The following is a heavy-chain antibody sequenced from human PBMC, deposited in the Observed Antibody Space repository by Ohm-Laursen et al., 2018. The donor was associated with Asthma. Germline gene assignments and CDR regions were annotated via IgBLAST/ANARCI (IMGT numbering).Heavy chain of an antibody. CDR2: ISSSSSTI. CDR1: GFTFSSYS. V-gene: IGHV3-48*01. D-gene: IGHD3-22*01. Sequence: GSLRLSCSASGFTFSSYSMNWVRQAPGKGLEWVSYISSSSSTIYYADSVKGRFTISRDNAKNSLYLQMNSLRAEDTAVYYCARGYYYDSSGSPLDYWGQGTLVTVSS. CDR3: ARGYYYDSSGSPLDY. J-gene: IGHJ4*02.